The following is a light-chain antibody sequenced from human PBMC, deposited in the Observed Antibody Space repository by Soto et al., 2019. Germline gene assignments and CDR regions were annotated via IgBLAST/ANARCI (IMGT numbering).Light chain of an antibody. V-gene: IGLV1-40*01. CDR3: QSYDSSLSGLV. CDR2: RNN. Sequence: QSVLTQPPSVSGAPGPRVTLSCTGGSSNIGAGYDVHWYQQLPGTAPKPLIYRNNNRPSGVPDRFSGSKSGTSASLAITELQAEDEADYYCQSYDSSLSGLVFGGGTKLTVL. J-gene: IGLJ2*01. CDR1: SSNIGAGYD.